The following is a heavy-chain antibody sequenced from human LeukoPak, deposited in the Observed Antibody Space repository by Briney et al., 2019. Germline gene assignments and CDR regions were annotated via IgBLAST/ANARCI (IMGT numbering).Heavy chain of an antibody. Sequence: SETLSLTCTVSGGSISSGSYYWSWIRQPAGKGLEWIGRIYTSGSTNYNPSLKSRVTISVDTSKNQFSLKLSSVTAADTAVYYCASQSIFGVVITNWGQGTLVTVSS. J-gene: IGHJ4*02. D-gene: IGHD3-3*01. CDR2: IYTSGST. CDR3: ASQSIFGVVITN. V-gene: IGHV4-61*02. CDR1: GGSISSGSYY.